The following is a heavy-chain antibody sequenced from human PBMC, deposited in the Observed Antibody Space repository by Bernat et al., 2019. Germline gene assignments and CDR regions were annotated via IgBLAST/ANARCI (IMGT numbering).Heavy chain of an antibody. CDR3: ARSHGSELPCPDY. V-gene: IGHV3-30*03. CDR1: GFTFSSYG. CDR2: ISYDGSNK. D-gene: IGHD3-10*01. Sequence: QVQLVESGGGVVQPGRSLRLSCAASGFTFSSYGMHWVRQAPGKGLEWVAVISYDGSNKYYADSVKGRFTISRDNSKNTLYLQMNSLRAEDTAVYYCARSHGSELPCPDYWGQGTLVTVSS. J-gene: IGHJ4*02.